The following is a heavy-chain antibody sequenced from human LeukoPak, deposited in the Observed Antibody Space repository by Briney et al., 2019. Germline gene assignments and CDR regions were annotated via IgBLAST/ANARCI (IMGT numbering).Heavy chain of an antibody. V-gene: IGHV3-21*01. CDR2: ISYVSSYI. CDR3: ARVGYCSSDSCKTPGGFDY. D-gene: IGHD2-2*01. Sequence: PGGSLRLSCAASGFTFSDYSMNWVRQAPGKGLEWVSSISYVSSYIYYSGSVKGRFTISRDNAKNSLYLQMSNLRAEDTAVYYCARVGYCSSDSCKTPGGFDYWGQGTLVTVSS. J-gene: IGHJ4*02. CDR1: GFTFSDYS.